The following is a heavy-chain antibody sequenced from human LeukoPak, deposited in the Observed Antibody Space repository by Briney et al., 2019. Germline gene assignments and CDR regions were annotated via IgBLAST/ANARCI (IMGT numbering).Heavy chain of an antibody. V-gene: IGHV4-31*03. Sequence: PSQTLSLTCTVSGGSISSGGYYWSWIRQHPGKGLEWIGYIYYSGSTNYNPSLKSRVTISVDTSKNQFSPKLSSVTAADTAVYYCARVVAAAGTDYWGQGTLVTVSS. CDR2: IYYSGST. D-gene: IGHD6-13*01. CDR3: ARVVAAAGTDY. CDR1: GGSISSGGYY. J-gene: IGHJ4*02.